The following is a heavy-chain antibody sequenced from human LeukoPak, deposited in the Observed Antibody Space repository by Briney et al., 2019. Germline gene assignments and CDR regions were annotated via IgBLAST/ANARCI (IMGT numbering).Heavy chain of an antibody. D-gene: IGHD3-22*01. J-gene: IGHJ4*02. V-gene: IGHV1-2*02. Sequence: ASVKVSCEASGYTFTGYYMHWVRQAPGQGLEWMGWINPNSGGTNYAQKFQGRVTMTRDTSISTAYMELSRLRSDDTAVYYCARLGKYYYDSSGYYRQHYYFDYWGQGTLVTVSS. CDR1: GYTFTGYY. CDR3: ARLGKYYYDSSGYYRQHYYFDY. CDR2: INPNSGGT.